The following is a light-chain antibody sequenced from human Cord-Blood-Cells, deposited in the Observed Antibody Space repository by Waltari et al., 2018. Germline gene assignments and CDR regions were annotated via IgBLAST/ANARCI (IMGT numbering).Light chain of an antibody. Sequence: QSALTQPASVSGSPGQSITISCTGTSRAVGGYNLVSWYQHHPGKAPKLMIYEGSKRPSGVSNRFSGSKSGNTASLTISGLQAEDEADYYCCSYAGSSTYVFGTGTKVTVL. V-gene: IGLV2-23*01. CDR2: EGS. CDR3: CSYAGSSTYV. J-gene: IGLJ1*01. CDR1: SRAVGGYNL.